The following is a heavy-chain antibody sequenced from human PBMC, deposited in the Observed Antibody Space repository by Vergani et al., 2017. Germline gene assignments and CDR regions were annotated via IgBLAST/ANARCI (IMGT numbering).Heavy chain of an antibody. J-gene: IGHJ6*02. D-gene: IGHD4-23*01. V-gene: IGHV3-30*03. CDR3: ASNGGNSGGFYYYGMDV. Sequence: VQLVESGGGLVQPGGSLRLSCAASGFTFSSYSMNWVRQAPGKGLEWVAVISYDGSNKYYADSVKGRFTISRDNSKNTLYLQMNSLRAEDTAVYYCASNGGNSGGFYYYGMDVWGQGTTVTVSS. CDR1: GFTFSSYS. CDR2: ISYDGSNK.